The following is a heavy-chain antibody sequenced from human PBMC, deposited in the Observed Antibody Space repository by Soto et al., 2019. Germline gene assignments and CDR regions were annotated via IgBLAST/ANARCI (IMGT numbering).Heavy chain of an antibody. D-gene: IGHD6-6*01. V-gene: IGHV4-30-4*01. CDR3: ARERPDGPRVDP. CDR2: IYYSGNT. Sequence: QVQLQESGPGLVKPSQTLSLTCTVSGGSISSGDYYWSWIRQPPGKGLEWIGYIYYSGNTYYSPSLKSRVTISGDTSKNQFSLKPSSGTAAGPAGYYCARERPDGPRVDPWGQGTLGTVSS. J-gene: IGHJ5*02. CDR1: GGSISSGDYY.